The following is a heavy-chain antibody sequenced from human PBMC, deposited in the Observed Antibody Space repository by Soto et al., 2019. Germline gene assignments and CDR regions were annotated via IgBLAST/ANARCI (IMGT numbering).Heavy chain of an antibody. CDR3: ATVTVTTPNDY. V-gene: IGHV3-74*01. Sequence: GGSLRLSCEASGFTFSGSWMHWVRQAPGKGLVWVSRINSDGSTTSYADSVKGRFTISRDNAKNTLYLQMNSLRAEDTAVYYCATVTVTTPNDYWGQGTRVTVST. CDR1: GFTFSGSW. CDR2: INSDGSTT. J-gene: IGHJ4*02. D-gene: IGHD4-4*01.